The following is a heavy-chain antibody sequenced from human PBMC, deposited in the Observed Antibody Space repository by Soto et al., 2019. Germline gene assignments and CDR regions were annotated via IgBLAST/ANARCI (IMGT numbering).Heavy chain of an antibody. J-gene: IGHJ4*02. D-gene: IGHD3-16*02. Sequence: SETLSLTCTVSGGSISSSSYYWGWIRQPPGKGLEWIGSMYYSGSSYYNPSLKSRVTISVDTSKNQFSLKLSSVTAADTAVYYCARHPPVYDYIWGSYRPSGTFNYWGQGTLVTVSS. V-gene: IGHV4-39*01. CDR1: GGSISSSSYY. CDR3: ARHPPVYDYIWGSYRPSGTFNY. CDR2: MYYSGSS.